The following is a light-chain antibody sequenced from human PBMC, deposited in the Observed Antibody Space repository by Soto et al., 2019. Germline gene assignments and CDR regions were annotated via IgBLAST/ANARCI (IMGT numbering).Light chain of an antibody. CDR1: SSDVGSYNR. V-gene: IGLV2-18*01. CDR2: EDS. J-gene: IGLJ2*01. Sequence: QSALTQPPSVSGSPGQSVTISCTETSSDVGSYNRVSWYQQPPGTVPKVMIYEDSNRPLGVPDRFSGSRSGNTASLTISGLQAEDEAEYYCCFYTSSSSPPVVFGGGTKVTVL. CDR3: CFYTSSSSPPVV.